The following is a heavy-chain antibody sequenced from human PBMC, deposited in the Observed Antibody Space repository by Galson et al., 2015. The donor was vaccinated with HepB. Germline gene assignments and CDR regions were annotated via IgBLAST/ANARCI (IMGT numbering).Heavy chain of an antibody. V-gene: IGHV3-30*04. CDR1: GFTFNSYA. CDR3: VKGGGYSAIRGRGGFDS. J-gene: IGHJ4*02. Sequence: SLRLSCAASGFTFNSYAMHWVRQAPGKGLQWVADITYDGTNKYYAGSVKGRFTISRDNSGNTLFLHMNSLRPEDPALYYCVKGGGYSAIRGRGGFDSWGQGDLVTVSS. CDR2: ITYDGTNK. D-gene: IGHD5-12*01.